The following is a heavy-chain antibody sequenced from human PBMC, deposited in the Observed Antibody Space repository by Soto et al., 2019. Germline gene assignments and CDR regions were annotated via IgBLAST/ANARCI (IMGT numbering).Heavy chain of an antibody. CDR3: TASLGVVSDILTGIPDAFDI. Sequence: EVQLVESGGGLVKPGESLRLSCAASGFTFTKAWMNWVRQAPGKGLEWVGRIKSTSDGGTTESAAPVKGRFTISRDHSKNPLYLQMNSRKTADTAVYYCTASLGVVSDILTGIPDAFDIWGQGTMVTVSS. V-gene: IGHV3-15*07. CDR1: GFTFTKAW. D-gene: IGHD3-9*01. CDR2: IKSTSDGGTT. J-gene: IGHJ3*02.